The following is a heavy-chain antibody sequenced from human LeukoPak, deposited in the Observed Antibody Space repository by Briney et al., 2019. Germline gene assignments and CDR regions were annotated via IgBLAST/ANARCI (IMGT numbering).Heavy chain of an antibody. CDR3: ARVTTIFGVVIGAFDI. D-gene: IGHD3-3*01. V-gene: IGHV4-59*01. Sequence: SETLSLTCTVSGGSISSYYWSWIRQPPGKGLEWIGYIYYSGSTNYNPSLKSRVTISVDTSKNQFSLKLSSVTAADTAVYYCARVTTIFGVVIGAFDIWGQGTMVTVSS. J-gene: IGHJ3*02. CDR2: IYYSGST. CDR1: GGSISSYY.